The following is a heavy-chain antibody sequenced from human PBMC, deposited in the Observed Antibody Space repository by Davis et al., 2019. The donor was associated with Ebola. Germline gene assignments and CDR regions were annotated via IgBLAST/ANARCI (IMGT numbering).Heavy chain of an antibody. Sequence: PSETLSLTCTVSGDSLSSYYWNWFRQPPGRGLQRIGYVYHRGIFYTGSHNYNPSLKRRVAISVDTSKNQFSLRLTSVIAADTAVYYCARGAARPFGAVMEMFDFWGQGTLVSVPS. D-gene: IGHD3-3*01. CDR1: GDSLSSYY. J-gene: IGHJ4*02. V-gene: IGHV4-59*01. CDR3: ARGAARPFGAVMEMFDF. CDR2: VYHRGIFYTGSH.